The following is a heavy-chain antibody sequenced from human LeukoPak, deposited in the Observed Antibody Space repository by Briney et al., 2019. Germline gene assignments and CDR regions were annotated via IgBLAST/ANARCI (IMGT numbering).Heavy chain of an antibody. V-gene: IGHV4-34*01. CDR1: GGSFSGYY. Sequence: SSETLFLTCAVYGGSFSGYYWSWIRQPPGKGLEWIGETNHSGSTNYNPSLKSRVTISIDKSKNQFSLKLSSVTAADTAVYYCAKDLIGPGVDYWGQGTLVTVSS. CDR2: TNHSGST. CDR3: AKDLIGPGVDY. J-gene: IGHJ4*02. D-gene: IGHD3-16*01.